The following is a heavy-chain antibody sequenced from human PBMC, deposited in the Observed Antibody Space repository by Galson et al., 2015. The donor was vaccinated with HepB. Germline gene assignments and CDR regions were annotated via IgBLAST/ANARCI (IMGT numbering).Heavy chain of an antibody. CDR3: ARATPPTVATYYYYGMDV. J-gene: IGHJ6*02. Sequence: SLRLSCAASGFTVSSNYMSWVRQAPGKGLEWVSVIYSGGSTYYADSVKGRPTISRHNSKNTLYLQMNSLRAEDTAVYYCARATPPTVATYYYYGMDVWGQGTTVTVSS. D-gene: IGHD4-17*01. CDR1: GFTVSSNY. V-gene: IGHV3-53*04. CDR2: IYSGGST.